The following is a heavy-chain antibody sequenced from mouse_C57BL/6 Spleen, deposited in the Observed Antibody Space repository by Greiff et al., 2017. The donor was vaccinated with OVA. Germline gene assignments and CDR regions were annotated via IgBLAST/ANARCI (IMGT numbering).Heavy chain of an antibody. CDR2: IYPGDGDT. J-gene: IGHJ2*01. Sequence: VKLQESGAELVKPGASVKISCKASGYAFSSYWMNWVKQRPGKGLEWIGQIYPGDGDTNYNGKFKGKATLTADKSSSTAYMQLSSLTSEDSAVYFCARTAQAGYFDYWGQGTTLTVSS. CDR1: GYAFSSYW. V-gene: IGHV1-80*01. D-gene: IGHD3-2*02. CDR3: ARTAQAGYFDY.